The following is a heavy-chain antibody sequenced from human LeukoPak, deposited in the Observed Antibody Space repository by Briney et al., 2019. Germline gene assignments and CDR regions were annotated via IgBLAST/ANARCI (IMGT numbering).Heavy chain of an antibody. CDR1: GGSISSSSYY. Sequence: PSETLSLTCTVSGGSISSSSYYWGWIRQPPGKGLEWIGSIYYSGSTYYNPSLKSRVTISVDTSKNQFSLKLSSVTAADTAVYYCARGLYSNSFGPILVYWGQGTLVTVSS. CDR3: ARGLYSNSFGPILVY. CDR2: IYYSGST. V-gene: IGHV4-39*07. J-gene: IGHJ4*02. D-gene: IGHD6-6*01.